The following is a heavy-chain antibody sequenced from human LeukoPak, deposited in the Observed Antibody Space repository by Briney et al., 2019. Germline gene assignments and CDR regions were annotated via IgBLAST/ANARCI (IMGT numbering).Heavy chain of an antibody. CDR1: GGSISSGSYY. D-gene: IGHD6-19*01. CDR2: IYTSGST. CDR3: AGERGEEYSSGWCKTNFFDN. V-gene: IGHV4-61*02. J-gene: IGHJ4*02. Sequence: SQTLSLTCTVSGGSISSGSYYWSWIRQPAGKGLEWIGRIYTSGSTNYNPSLKSRVTISVDTSKNQISLKLTSVTGADTAVYYCAGERGEEYSSGWCKTNFFDNWGQGIRVTVSS.